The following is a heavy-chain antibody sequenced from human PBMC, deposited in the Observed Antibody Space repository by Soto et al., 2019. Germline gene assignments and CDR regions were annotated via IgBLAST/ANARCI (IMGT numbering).Heavy chain of an antibody. V-gene: IGHV1-69*12. CDR1: GVTFSSYA. CDR3: ERGEGSDSSGFGDAFDI. CDR2: IIAIFGTA. Sequence: QVQLVQSGAEVKKPGSSVKVSCKASGVTFSSYAISWVRQAPGQGLEWMGGIIAIFGTAIYAQKFKGRVTLTADESTSTDYMERSSLRSEDKAVYYGERGEGSDSSGFGDAFDIWGQGTMVPGSS. J-gene: IGHJ3*02. D-gene: IGHD3-22*01.